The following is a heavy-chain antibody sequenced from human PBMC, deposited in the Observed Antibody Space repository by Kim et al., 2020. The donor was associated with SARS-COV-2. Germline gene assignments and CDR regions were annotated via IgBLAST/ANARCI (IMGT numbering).Heavy chain of an antibody. Sequence: GGSLRLSCAASGFTFSSYGMHWVRQAPGKGLEWVAVIWYDGSNKYYADSVKGRFTISRDNSKNTLYLQMNSLRAEDTAVYYCARVVGYDFWSGRRGWFDPWGQGTLVTVSS. J-gene: IGHJ5*02. D-gene: IGHD3-3*01. CDR3: ARVVGYDFWSGRRGWFDP. CDR1: GFTFSSYG. CDR2: IWYDGSNK. V-gene: IGHV3-33*01.